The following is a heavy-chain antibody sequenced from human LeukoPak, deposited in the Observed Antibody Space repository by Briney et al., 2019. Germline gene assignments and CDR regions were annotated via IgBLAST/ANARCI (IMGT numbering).Heavy chain of an antibody. J-gene: IGHJ6*02. CDR2: ISYDGSNK. Sequence: GGSLRLSCAASGFTFSSYAMHWVRQAPGKGLEWVAVISYDGSNKYYADSVKGRFTISRDNSKNTQYLQMNSLRAEDTAVYYCARGNPFWSGSNPYYYGMDVWGQGTTVTVSS. CDR3: ARGNPFWSGSNPYYYGMDV. V-gene: IGHV3-30*04. CDR1: GFTFSSYA. D-gene: IGHD3-3*01.